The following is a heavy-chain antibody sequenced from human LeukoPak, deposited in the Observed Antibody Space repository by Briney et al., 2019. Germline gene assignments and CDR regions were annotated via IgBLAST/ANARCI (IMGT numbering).Heavy chain of an antibody. CDR3: ALAPGAYYYDSSGYGAFDI. CDR2: IYYSGST. D-gene: IGHD3-22*01. V-gene: IGHV4-59*01. CDR1: GGSISSYY. J-gene: IGHJ3*02. Sequence: SETLSLTCTVSGGSISSYYWSWIRQPPGKGLEWIGCIYYSGSTNYNPSLESRVTISVDTSKNQFSLKLSSVTAADTAVYYCALAPGAYYYDSSGYGAFDIWGQGTMVTVSS.